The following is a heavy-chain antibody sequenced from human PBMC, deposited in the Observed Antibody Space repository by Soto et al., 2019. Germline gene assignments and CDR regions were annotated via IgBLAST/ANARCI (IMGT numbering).Heavy chain of an antibody. CDR3: AREGDYYDSSGYYPI. CDR1: GCSISSYY. D-gene: IGHD3-22*01. J-gene: IGHJ4*02. Sequence: XEALSLTFTVSGCSISSYYWSWIRQPAGKGLEWIGRIYTSGSTNYNPSLKSRVTMSVDTSKNQFSLKLSSVTAADTAVYYCAREGDYYDSSGYYPIWGQGTLVTVS. CDR2: IYTSGST. V-gene: IGHV4-4*07.